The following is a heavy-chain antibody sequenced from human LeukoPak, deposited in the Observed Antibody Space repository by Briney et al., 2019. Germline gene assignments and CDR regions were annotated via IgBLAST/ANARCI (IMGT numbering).Heavy chain of an antibody. Sequence: GEALQISCNVAGGDFISYWVGWGRRMPGRGGEGRGRIYPGGGDTRYSPSFQPQVTISAAKSISTAYLQWSSLKASDTAMYYCARGYCSGGSCYSRFLGYFDYWGQGTLVTVSS. J-gene: IGHJ4*02. CDR1: GGDFISYW. CDR3: ARGYCSGGSCYSRFLGYFDY. V-gene: IGHV5-51*01. D-gene: IGHD2-15*01. CDR2: IYPGGGDT.